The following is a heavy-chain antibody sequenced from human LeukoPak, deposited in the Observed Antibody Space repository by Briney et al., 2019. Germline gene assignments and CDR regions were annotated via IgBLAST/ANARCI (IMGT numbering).Heavy chain of an antibody. V-gene: IGHV4-59*01. J-gene: IGHJ4*02. CDR2: IYYSGST. CDR1: DGSIAGYY. Sequence: SETLSLTCTVSDGSIAGYYWSWIRQPPGKGLEWIGYIYYSGSTNYNPSLKSRVTISVDTSKNQFSLKLSSVTAADTAVYYCARGIEMATIFDYWGQGTLVTVSS. CDR3: ARGIEMATIFDY. D-gene: IGHD5-24*01.